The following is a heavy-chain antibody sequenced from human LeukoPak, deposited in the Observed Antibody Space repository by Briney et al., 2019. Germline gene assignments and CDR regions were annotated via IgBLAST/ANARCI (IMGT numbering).Heavy chain of an antibody. CDR1: GDSISSYY. CDR2: IYYSGST. V-gene: IGHV4-59*08. D-gene: IGHD5-24*01. J-gene: IGHJ4*02. Sequence: SSETLSLTCTVSGDSISSYYWSCIRQPPGKGLEWIGYIYYSGSTNYSPSLKSRVTISVDMSKNQFSLKLSSVTAADTAVYYCARSGRQLLYHFDYWGQGTLVTVSS. CDR3: ARSGRQLLYHFDY.